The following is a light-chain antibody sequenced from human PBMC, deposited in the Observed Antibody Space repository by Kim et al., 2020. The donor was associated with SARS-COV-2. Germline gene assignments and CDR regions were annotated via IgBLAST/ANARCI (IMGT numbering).Light chain of an antibody. CDR3: QVGDRSTAAV. J-gene: IGLJ2*01. Sequence: SYELTQPLSVSVALGQTDRITCGGNNIGSKNVHWYQQKPGQAPVLVIYRDSNRPSGIPERFSGSNSGNTATLTISRAQTGDEADYYCQVGDRSTAAVFGGGNQLTVL. CDR1: NIGSKN. V-gene: IGLV3-9*01. CDR2: RDS.